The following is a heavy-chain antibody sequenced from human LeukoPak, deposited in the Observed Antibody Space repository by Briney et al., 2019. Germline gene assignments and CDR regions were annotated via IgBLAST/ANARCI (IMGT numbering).Heavy chain of an antibody. CDR2: INPDTGDK. D-gene: IGHD2-21*02. J-gene: IGHJ4*02. Sequence: ASVKVSCKASGYTFTNYHINWVRQASGQGLEWMTWINPDTGDKGYARKFQDRVTITTDTSISTAYMELSSLSSEDTAVYFCAGTTSMTASGYDYWGQGTLVSVSS. CDR1: GYTFTNYH. CDR3: AGTTSMTASGYDY. V-gene: IGHV1-8*03.